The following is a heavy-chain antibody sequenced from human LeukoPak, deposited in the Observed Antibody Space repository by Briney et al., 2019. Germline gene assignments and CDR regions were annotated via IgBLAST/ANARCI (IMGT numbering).Heavy chain of an antibody. CDR1: LGPISSSTYS. CDR2: IHYIGNT. J-gene: IGHJ4*02. D-gene: IGHD3-10*01. CDR3: ARHSGACIPALY. V-gene: IGHV4-39*01. Sequence: ASETLSLTCTVWLGPISSSTYSWGWIRQPPGKGLEWIGSIHYIGNTYYNPSLKSRVTISVDTSKNHFSLKLCSVTAADTALYYCARHSGACIPALYWGQGTLVTVSS.